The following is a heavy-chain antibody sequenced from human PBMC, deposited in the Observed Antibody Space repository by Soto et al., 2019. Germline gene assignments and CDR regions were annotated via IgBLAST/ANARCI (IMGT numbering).Heavy chain of an antibody. CDR1: GFTFSSYG. J-gene: IGHJ3*02. CDR3: ARKAQSGYYFGGAFDI. Sequence: QVQLVESGGGVVQPGRSLRLSCAASGFTFSSYGMHWVRQAPGKGLEWVAVIWYDGSNKYYADSVKGRFTISRENSKNTLYLQMKSLRAEDTAVYYCARKAQSGYYFGGAFDIWGQGTMVTVSS. D-gene: IGHD3-22*01. CDR2: IWYDGSNK. V-gene: IGHV3-33*01.